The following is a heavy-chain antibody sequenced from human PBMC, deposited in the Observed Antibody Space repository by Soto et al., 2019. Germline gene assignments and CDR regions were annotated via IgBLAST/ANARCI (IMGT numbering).Heavy chain of an antibody. CDR3: TRSILTGQLTHD. J-gene: IGHJ4*02. CDR1: GGSISSSSYY. D-gene: IGHD3-9*01. Sequence: SETLSLTCTVSGGSISSSSYYWGWIRQPPGQGLERIGGIYYSGSTYYNTTLKSRVTISVDTSKNEFSLKLSSVTAAHPAVYYCTRSILTGQLTHDWGQGTPVTV. V-gene: IGHV4-39*01. CDR2: IYYSGST.